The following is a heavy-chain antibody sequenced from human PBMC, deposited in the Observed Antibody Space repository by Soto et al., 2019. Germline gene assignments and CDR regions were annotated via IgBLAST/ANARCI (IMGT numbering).Heavy chain of an antibody. CDR1: GGSIISGY. D-gene: IGHD2-15*01. J-gene: IGHJ4*02. CDR3: AGLRGYAGSPIDY. V-gene: IGHV4-59*01. CDR2: ISYSGNT. Sequence: GPGPRRTSETLSLTCTVSGGSIISGYWSWIRQPPGKGLEWIGYISYSGNTNYNPSLKSRVTMSVDTPKNQFSLRLSSVTTADTAVYYCAGLRGYAGSPIDYWGQGTLVTVSS.